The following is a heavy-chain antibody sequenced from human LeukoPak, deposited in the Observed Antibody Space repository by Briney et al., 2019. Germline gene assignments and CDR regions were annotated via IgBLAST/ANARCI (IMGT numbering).Heavy chain of an antibody. CDR2: IWYDGSNK. Sequence: GGSLRLSCAASGFTFSSYGMHWVRQAPGKGLEWVAVIWYDGSNKYYADSVKGRFTISRDNSKNTLYLQMNSLRAEDTAVYYCAKGSLGYCSSTSCSVVWGQGTLVTVSS. D-gene: IGHD2-2*01. V-gene: IGHV3-33*06. CDR3: AKGSLGYCSSTSCSVV. CDR1: GFTFSSYG. J-gene: IGHJ4*02.